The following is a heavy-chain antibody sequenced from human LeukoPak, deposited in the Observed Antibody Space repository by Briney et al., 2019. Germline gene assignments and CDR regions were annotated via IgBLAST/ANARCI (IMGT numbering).Heavy chain of an antibody. CDR3: ARDLGQPGPFDY. V-gene: IGHV1-69*05. J-gene: IGHJ4*02. CDR2: IIPIFGTA. D-gene: IGHD2-2*01. CDR1: GGTFSSYA. Sequence: SVKVSCKASGGTFSSYAISWVRQAPGQGLEWMGGIIPIFGTANYAQKFQGRVTITTDESTSTAYMELSSLRSEDTAVYYCARDLGQPGPFDYWGQGTLVTVSS.